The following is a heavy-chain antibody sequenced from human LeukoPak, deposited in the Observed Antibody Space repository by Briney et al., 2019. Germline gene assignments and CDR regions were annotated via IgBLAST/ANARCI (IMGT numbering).Heavy chain of an antibody. J-gene: IGHJ5*02. D-gene: IGHD5-12*01. CDR1: GGSINNYW. CDR3: ARGRSGYPPSGWFDP. CDR2: VHYSGIT. Sequence: SETLSLTCTVSGGSINNYWWAWIRQPPGKGLEWIGYVHYSGITSYKPSLESRVTVSIDTSRNQFSLKLNSVTAADTAVYYCARGRSGYPPSGWFDPWGQGTLVTVSS. V-gene: IGHV4-59*01.